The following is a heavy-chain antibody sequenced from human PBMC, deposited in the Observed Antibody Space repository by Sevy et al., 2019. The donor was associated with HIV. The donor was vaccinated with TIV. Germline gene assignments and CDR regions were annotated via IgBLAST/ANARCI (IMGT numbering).Heavy chain of an antibody. Sequence: GGSLRLSCAASGFTFSSFGMHWVRQVPGKGLEWVSFISYDGSDKRYVDSVKGRFTISRDSSKNTLYLQMNSLRGGDTAVYYCAKDGPPHYTSGSYMYYFDYWGQGALVTVSS. CDR2: ISYDGSDK. CDR3: AKDGPPHYTSGSYMYYFDY. D-gene: IGHD3-10*01. CDR1: GFTFSSFG. J-gene: IGHJ4*02. V-gene: IGHV3-30*18.